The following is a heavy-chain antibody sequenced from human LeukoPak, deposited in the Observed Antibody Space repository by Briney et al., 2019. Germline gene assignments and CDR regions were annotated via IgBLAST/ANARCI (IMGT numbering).Heavy chain of an antibody. Sequence: GGSLRLSCATSGFTFDDYGMSWVRQAPGKGLEWVSGIRNGAGTGYADSVKGRLTISRDNAKNSLYLQMNSLRAEDTALYYCARALRRYKYDYPSPDYWGQGTLVTVSS. CDR2: IRNGAGT. D-gene: IGHD3-16*01. CDR1: GFTFDDYG. J-gene: IGHJ4*02. CDR3: ARALRRYKYDYPSPDY. V-gene: IGHV3-20*04.